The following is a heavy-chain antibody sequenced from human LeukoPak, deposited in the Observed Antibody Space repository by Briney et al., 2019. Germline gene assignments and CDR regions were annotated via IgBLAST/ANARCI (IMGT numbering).Heavy chain of an antibody. V-gene: IGHV3-30-3*01. D-gene: IGHD1-26*01. J-gene: IGHJ6*02. CDR3: ERKIRSLPPYWYYGMDV. CDR1: GFTFSSYA. Sequence: GRSLRLSCAASGFTFSSYAMHWVRQAPGKGLEWVAVISYDGSNKYYADSVKRRFTISRDNSKHTLYLQMNSLRAEVTAVYYCERKIRSLPPYWYYGMDVWGQGTTVTVSS. CDR2: ISYDGSNK.